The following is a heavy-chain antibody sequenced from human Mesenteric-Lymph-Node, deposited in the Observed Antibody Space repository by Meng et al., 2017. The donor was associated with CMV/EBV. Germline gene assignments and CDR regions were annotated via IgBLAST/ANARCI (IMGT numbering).Heavy chain of an antibody. Sequence: SGYTVTNYALNWLRQAPGQGLEWIGWIDTNTENPTYGQGFTGRFVFSMDTSVSTAYLQISSLEAEDTAVYFCARDAIAVAGNVGYDFWGQGTLVTVSS. CDR1: GYTVTNYA. CDR2: IDTNTENP. D-gene: IGHD6-13*01. V-gene: IGHV7-4-1*02. CDR3: ARDAIAVAGNVGYDF. J-gene: IGHJ4*02.